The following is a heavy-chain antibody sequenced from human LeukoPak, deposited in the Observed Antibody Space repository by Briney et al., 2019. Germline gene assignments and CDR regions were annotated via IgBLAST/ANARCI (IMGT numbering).Heavy chain of an antibody. Sequence: SETLSLTCTVSGGSISSYYWSWIRQPAGKGLEWIGRIYTSGSTNYNPSLKSRVTISVDTSKNQFSLKLSSVTAADTAVYYCARAIWYSSSWSYYYYYYMDVWGKGTTVTISS. J-gene: IGHJ6*03. V-gene: IGHV4-4*07. CDR1: GGSISSYY. D-gene: IGHD6-13*01. CDR2: IYTSGST. CDR3: ARAIWYSSSWSYYYYYYMDV.